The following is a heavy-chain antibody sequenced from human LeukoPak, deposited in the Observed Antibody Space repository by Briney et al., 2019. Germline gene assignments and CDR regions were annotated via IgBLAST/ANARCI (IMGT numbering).Heavy chain of an antibody. V-gene: IGHV3-23*01. J-gene: IGHJ3*01. D-gene: IGHD4-17*01. CDR2: IRGTGGTT. Sequence: GGSLRLSCAASGFTFSDYALIWVRQAPGKGLEWISAIRGTGGTTYYADSVKGRCTISRDNSRSTVYLQMNSLRAEDTALYFCGKDPNGDYVGAFDFWGPGTMVTVSS. CDR3: GKDPNGDYVGAFDF. CDR1: GFTFSDYA.